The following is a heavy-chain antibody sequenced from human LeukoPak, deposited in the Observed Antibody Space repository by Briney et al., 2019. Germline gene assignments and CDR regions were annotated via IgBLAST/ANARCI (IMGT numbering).Heavy chain of an antibody. V-gene: IGHV1-2*02. CDR1: GYTFTGYY. J-gene: IGHJ4*02. CDR2: INPNSGGT. Sequence: GASVRVSCKASGYTFTGYYMHWVRQAPGQGLEWMGWINPNSGGTNYAQKFQGRVTMTRDTSISTAYMELSRLRSDDTAVYYCARDDHSWYDCSGYYTSFDYWGQGTLVTVSS. D-gene: IGHD3-22*01. CDR3: ARDDHSWYDCSGYYTSFDY.